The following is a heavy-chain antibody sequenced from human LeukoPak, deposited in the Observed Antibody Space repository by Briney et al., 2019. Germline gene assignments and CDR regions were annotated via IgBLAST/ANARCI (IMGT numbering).Heavy chain of an antibody. V-gene: IGHV1-58*01. J-gene: IGHJ5*02. Sequence: SVTVSFTASGFTFGTSAVQWVRQARGQRLEWIGWIVVGSVNTNYAQKFQERVTITRDMSTSTAYMELNSLRSEDTAVYYCARALGYCSGGSCTRGYNWFDPWGQGTLVTVPS. CDR2: IVVGSVNT. D-gene: IGHD2-15*01. CDR3: ARALGYCSGGSCTRGYNWFDP. CDR1: GFTFGTSA.